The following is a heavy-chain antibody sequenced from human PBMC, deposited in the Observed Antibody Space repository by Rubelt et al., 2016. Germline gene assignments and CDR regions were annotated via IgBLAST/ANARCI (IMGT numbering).Heavy chain of an antibody. V-gene: IGHV4-38-2*01. J-gene: IGHJ4*02. D-gene: IGHD3-10*01. Sequence: PPGKGLEWIGNIYHSGSTYYNPSLKSRVTISVDTSKNQFSLKLSSVTAADTAVYYCARCPNYYGSGSYCPFDYWGQGTLVTVSP. CDR3: ARCPNYYGSGSYCPFDY. CDR2: IYHSGST.